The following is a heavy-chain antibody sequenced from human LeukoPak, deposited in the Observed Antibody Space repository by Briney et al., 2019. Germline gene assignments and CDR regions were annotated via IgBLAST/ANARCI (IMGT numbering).Heavy chain of an antibody. CDR3: ANRRPYYPFDP. D-gene: IGHD3-10*01. CDR1: GGSISSSSYY. Sequence: SETLSLTCTVSGGSISSSSYYWGWIRQPPGKGLEWIGSIYYSGSTYYNPSLKSRVTISVDTSKNQFSLKLSSVTAADTAVYYCANRRPYYPFDPWGQGTLVTVSS. J-gene: IGHJ5*02. V-gene: IGHV4-39*01. CDR2: IYYSGST.